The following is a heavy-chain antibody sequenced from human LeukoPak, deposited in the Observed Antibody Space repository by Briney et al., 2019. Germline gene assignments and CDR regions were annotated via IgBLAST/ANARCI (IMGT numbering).Heavy chain of an antibody. CDR1: GFTFSTFA. V-gene: IGHV3-23*01. D-gene: IGHD3-10*01. Sequence: GGSLRLSCAASGFTFSTFAMNWVRQAPGKGLEWVSTISGSGVSTYYADSVKGRFTISRDNSKDTLYLQMNSLRAEDTAVYYCAKAPRVWFGELNFDYWGQGTLVTVSS. CDR2: ISGSGVST. CDR3: AKAPRVWFGELNFDY. J-gene: IGHJ4*02.